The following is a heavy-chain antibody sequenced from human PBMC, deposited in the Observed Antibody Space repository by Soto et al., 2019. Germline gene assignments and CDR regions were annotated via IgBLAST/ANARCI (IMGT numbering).Heavy chain of an antibody. CDR2: IYWDDDK. CDR3: AHSLCGGDFLTSYSSHYYCGMDV. J-gene: IGHJ6*02. V-gene: IGHV2-5*02. Sequence: QITLKESGPSLVKPTQNLTLTCTFSGVSLSTGGVGVGWIRQPPGKALEWLALIYWDDDKRYSPSLRSRLTVTKHTTKNQVVLTMTNMDRVNTATYYCAHSLCGGDFLTSYSSHYYCGMDVWGQGTTVTVSS. D-gene: IGHD2-21*02. CDR1: GVSLSTGGVG.